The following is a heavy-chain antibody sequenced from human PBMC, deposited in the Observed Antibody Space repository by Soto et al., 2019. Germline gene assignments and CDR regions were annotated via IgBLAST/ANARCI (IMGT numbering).Heavy chain of an antibody. D-gene: IGHD6-13*01. CDR1: GYSFTTNW. Sequence: PGESLKISWKGSGYSFTTNWIGWVRQMPGKGLEWMGVIYPGDSDTRYSPSFQGQVAISADKSINTAYLQWSSLKASDTALYYCARHSGVAEDGTDWGQGTLVTVS. CDR3: ARHSGVAEDGTD. J-gene: IGHJ1*01. CDR2: IYPGDSDT. V-gene: IGHV5-51*01.